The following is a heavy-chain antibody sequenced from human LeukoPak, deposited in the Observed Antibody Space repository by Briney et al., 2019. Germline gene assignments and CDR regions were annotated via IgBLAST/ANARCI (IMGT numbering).Heavy chain of an antibody. CDR1: GFTFSTYT. CDR3: ARAHNWKYGTFDY. D-gene: IGHD1-7*01. V-gene: IGHV3-21*01. Sequence: GGSLRLSCAASGFTFSTYTMNWVRQAPGKGLEWVSSISSRSSYIYYADSVKGRFTISRDNAKNSLYLQMNSLRAEDTAVYYCARAHNWKYGTFDYWGQGTLVTVSS. J-gene: IGHJ4*02. CDR2: ISSRSSYI.